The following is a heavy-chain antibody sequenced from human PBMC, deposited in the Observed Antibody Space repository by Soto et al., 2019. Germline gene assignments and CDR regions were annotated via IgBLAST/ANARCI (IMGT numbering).Heavy chain of an antibody. Sequence: QGQLVQSGAEVKKPGSSLKVSCKASGGTFSNYAISWVRQAPGQGLEWMGGIVPFFSTTNYAQKFQGRVTFTADRSTGTAYMDLSTLTLEDTAVYFCARGLTMTSASLTPHYYAMDVWGQGTAVTVSS. J-gene: IGHJ6*02. CDR1: GGTFSNYA. V-gene: IGHV1-69*06. CDR3: ARGLTMTSASLTPHYYAMDV. D-gene: IGHD3-22*01. CDR2: IVPFFSTT.